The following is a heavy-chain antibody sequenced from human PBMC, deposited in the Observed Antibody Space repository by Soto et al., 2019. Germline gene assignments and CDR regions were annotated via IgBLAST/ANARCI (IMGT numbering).Heavy chain of an antibody. V-gene: IGHV1-69*13. Sequence: SVKVSCKASGGTFSSYAISWVRQAPGQGLEWMGGIIPIFGTANYAQKFQGRVTITADESTSTAYMELSSLRSEDTAVYYCARVSLPYDYVWGSYRPPNFDYWGQGTLVTVSS. CDR2: IIPIFGTA. D-gene: IGHD3-16*02. CDR3: ARVSLPYDYVWGSYRPPNFDY. J-gene: IGHJ4*02. CDR1: GGTFSSYA.